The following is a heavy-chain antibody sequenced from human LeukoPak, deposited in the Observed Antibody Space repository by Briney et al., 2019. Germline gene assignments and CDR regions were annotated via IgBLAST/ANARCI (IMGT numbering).Heavy chain of an antibody. J-gene: IGHJ4*02. Sequence: GGSLRLSCAASGFTFSNYAMSWVRQAPGKGLEWDSLIGGSGVGTYYTDSVKGRFTISRDTSKSAVYLQMNSLRVEDTAVYYCAKSRGDYWGQGTLVIVSS. CDR1: GFTFSNYA. V-gene: IGHV3-23*01. CDR3: AKSRGDY. CDR2: IGGSGVGT.